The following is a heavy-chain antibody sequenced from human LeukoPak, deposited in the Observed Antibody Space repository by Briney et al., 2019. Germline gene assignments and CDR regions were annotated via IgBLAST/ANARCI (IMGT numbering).Heavy chain of an antibody. CDR3: ARSYGDCHSY. CDR2: IYTSGST. Sequence: PSETLSLTCSVSTYSFSNAYYWAWVRQPAGKGLEWIGRIYTSGSTNYNPSLKSRVTISVDTSKNQFSLKLSSVTAADTAVYYCARSYGDCHSYWGQGTLVTVSS. CDR1: TYSFSNAYY. V-gene: IGHV4-61*02. D-gene: IGHD2-21*02. J-gene: IGHJ4*02.